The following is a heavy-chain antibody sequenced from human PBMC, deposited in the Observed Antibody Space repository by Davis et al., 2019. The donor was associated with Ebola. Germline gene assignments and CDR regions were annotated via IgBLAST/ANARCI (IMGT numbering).Heavy chain of an antibody. CDR1: GGPISNHS. D-gene: IGHD4-17*01. CDR2: IYYSGNT. Sequence: SETLSLTCTVSGGPISNHSWSWIRQPPGKGLEWIGYIYYSGNTNYNPSLRSRVTISVDTSKNQLYLKLSSVTAADTAVYYCARHTSDYGWFDPWGQGTLVTVSS. J-gene: IGHJ5*02. V-gene: IGHV4-59*08. CDR3: ARHTSDYGWFDP.